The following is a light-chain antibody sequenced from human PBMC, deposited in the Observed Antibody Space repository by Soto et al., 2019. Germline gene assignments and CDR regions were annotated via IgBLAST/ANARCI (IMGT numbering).Light chain of an antibody. CDR2: DVS. Sequence: QSALTQPASVSGSLGQSISISCTEDSSDLTYNSVSWYQHHPHKAPKLIIYDVSYRPSGVSTRFSGSQSAGSASLTISGLQAEDEADYYCGSSTPTRGLVFGSGTKLTVL. CDR1: SSDLTYNS. CDR3: GSSTPTRGLV. V-gene: IGLV2-14*01. J-gene: IGLJ1*01.